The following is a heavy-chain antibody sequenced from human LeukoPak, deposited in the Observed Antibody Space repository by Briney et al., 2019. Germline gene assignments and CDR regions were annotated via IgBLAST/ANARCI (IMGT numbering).Heavy chain of an antibody. CDR2: IGTAGDT. CDR3: ARGTRQGVVDY. J-gene: IGHJ4*02. CDR1: GFTFSSYD. V-gene: IGHV3-13*01. D-gene: IGHD3-16*01. Sequence: GGSLRLSCAASGFTFSSYDMHWVRQATGKGLEWVSAIGTAGDTYYPGSVKGRFTISRENAKNSLCLQMNSLRAGDTAVYYCARGTRQGVVDYWGQGTLVTVSS.